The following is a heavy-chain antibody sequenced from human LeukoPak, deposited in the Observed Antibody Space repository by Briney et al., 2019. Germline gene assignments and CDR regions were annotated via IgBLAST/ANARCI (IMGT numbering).Heavy chain of an antibody. D-gene: IGHD6-13*01. CDR3: VRDATVGAAYFDF. J-gene: IGHJ4*02. V-gene: IGHV3-30*02. CDR2: LRYDGSDK. CDR1: LFVFSSTG. Sequence: GGSLRLSCAASLFVFSSTGMHCVRQAPGKGLEWVAYLRYDGSDKFYADSVKCRFTISRDNSKNTLSLQMTTLRPDDTAVYYCVRDATVGAAYFDFWGQGALVTVSS.